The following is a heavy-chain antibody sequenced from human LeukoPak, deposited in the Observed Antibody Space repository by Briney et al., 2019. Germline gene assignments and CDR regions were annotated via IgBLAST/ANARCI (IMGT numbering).Heavy chain of an antibody. D-gene: IGHD6-19*01. CDR1: GFTFSSYA. V-gene: IGHV3-30-3*01. CDR3: ATGIAVAGPLDY. Sequence: PGGSLRLSCAASGFTFSSYAMHWVRQAPGKGLXXVAVISYDGSNKYYADSVKGRFTISRDNSKNTLYLQMNSLRAEDTAVYYCATGIAVAGPLDYWGQGTLVTVSS. CDR2: ISYDGSNK. J-gene: IGHJ4*02.